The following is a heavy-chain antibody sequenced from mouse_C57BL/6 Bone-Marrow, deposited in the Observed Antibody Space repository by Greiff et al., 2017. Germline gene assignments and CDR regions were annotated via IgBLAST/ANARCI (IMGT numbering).Heavy chain of an antibody. J-gene: IGHJ3*01. CDR1: GYTFTSYW. CDR3: GKGFAD. V-gene: IGHV1-50*01. CDR2: IDPSDSST. Sequence: QVQLKQPGAELVKPGASVKLSCKASGYTFTSYWMHWVKQRPGQGLEWIGEIDPSDSSTNYTQKFKGKATLTVDTSSSTAYMQRSSLTSEDSAVYYCGKGFADWGQGTLVTVSA.